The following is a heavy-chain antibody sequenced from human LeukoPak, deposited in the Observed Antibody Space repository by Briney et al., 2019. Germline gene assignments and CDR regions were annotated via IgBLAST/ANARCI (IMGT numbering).Heavy chain of an antibody. CDR2: TYYRSKWYN. J-gene: IGHJ4*02. Sequence: SQTLSLTRAISGDSVSSNSAAWNWIRQSPSRGLEWLGRTYYRSKWYNDYAVSVKSRITINPDTSKNQFSLQLNSVTPEDTAVYYCARDPGIAAAGRRGDFDYWGQGTLVTVSS. CDR1: GDSVSSNSAA. V-gene: IGHV6-1*01. CDR3: ARDPGIAAAGRRGDFDY. D-gene: IGHD6-13*01.